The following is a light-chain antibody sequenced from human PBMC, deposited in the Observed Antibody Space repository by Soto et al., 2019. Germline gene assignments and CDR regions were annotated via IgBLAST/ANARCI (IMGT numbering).Light chain of an antibody. Sequence: EVVMTQSPATLSVSPGERATLSCRANQTISSNLAWYQQKPGQAPRLLIYGASTRATGIPARFSGSGSGTEFTLTISSLQSEDFATYYCQQFDDYPFTFGPGTKVDF. J-gene: IGKJ3*01. CDR1: QTISSN. V-gene: IGKV3-15*01. CDR2: GAS. CDR3: QQFDDYPFT.